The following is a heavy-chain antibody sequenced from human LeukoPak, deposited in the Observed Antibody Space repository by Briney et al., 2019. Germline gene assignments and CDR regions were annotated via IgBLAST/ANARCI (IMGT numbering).Heavy chain of an antibody. D-gene: IGHD4-17*01. CDR3: AKDPNGDYIGAFDF. J-gene: IGHJ3*01. CDR1: GFTFSSYW. Sequence: GGSLRLSCAASGFTFSSYWMHWVRQAPGKGLVWVSRINSDGSITSYADSVKGRFTISRDNAKNTLFLQMNSLRAEDTAVYYCAKDPNGDYIGAFDFWGQGTMVTVSS. CDR2: INSDGSIT. V-gene: IGHV3-74*01.